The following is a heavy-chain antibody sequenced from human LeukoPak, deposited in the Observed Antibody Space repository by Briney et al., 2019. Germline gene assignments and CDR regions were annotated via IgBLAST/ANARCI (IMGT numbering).Heavy chain of an antibody. Sequence: GGSLRLSCAASGFTFSSYGMHWVRQAPGKGPEWVAFIRYDGSNKYYADSVKGRFTISRDNSKNTLYLQMNSLRAEDTAVYYYARDEYSFFDYWGQGTLVTVSS. CDR2: IRYDGSNK. J-gene: IGHJ4*02. V-gene: IGHV3-30*02. D-gene: IGHD4-11*01. CDR3: ARDEYSFFDY. CDR1: GFTFSSYG.